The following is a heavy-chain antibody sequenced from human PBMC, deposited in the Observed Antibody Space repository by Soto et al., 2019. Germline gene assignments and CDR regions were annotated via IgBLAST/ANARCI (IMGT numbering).Heavy chain of an antibody. CDR1: GGSFSGYY. V-gene: IGHV4-34*01. D-gene: IGHD3-3*01. CDR2: INHSGST. CDR3: ARWRVVNYHYYNGIQV. Sequence: SETLSLTCTVYGGSFSGYYWSGIRQPPGKGLEWIGEINHSGSTNYNPSLKSRVTISVDTSKNQFSLKLSSVTAADTAVYYCARWRVVNYHYYNGIQVWGQCTTLTVSS. J-gene: IGHJ6*02.